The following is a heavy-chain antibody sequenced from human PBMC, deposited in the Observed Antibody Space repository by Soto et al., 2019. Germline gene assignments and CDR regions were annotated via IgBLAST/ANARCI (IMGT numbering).Heavy chain of an antibody. CDR1: GYPFTSYV. J-gene: IGHJ5*02. Sequence: ASLKVSCKASGYPFTSYVMSWVRQAPGQGLEWMGWISAYNGNTNYAQKLQGRVTMTTDTSTSTAYMELRSLRSDDTAVYYCARSPRSGGSGRFDPWGQGTLVTVSS. CDR2: ISAYNGNT. D-gene: IGHD2-15*01. V-gene: IGHV1-18*01. CDR3: ARSPRSGGSGRFDP.